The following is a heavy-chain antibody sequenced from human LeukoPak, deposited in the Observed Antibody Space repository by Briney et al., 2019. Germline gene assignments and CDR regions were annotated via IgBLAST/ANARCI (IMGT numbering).Heavy chain of an antibody. CDR2: IWYDGSNK. CDR1: GFTFSNYG. Sequence: PGGSLRLSCAASGFTFSNYGMHWVRQAPGKGLEWAAVIWYDGSNKYHADSVKGRFTISRDNSENTLYLQMNSLRAEDTAVYYCARESYYGSGDYSFFDYWGQGTLVTVSS. J-gene: IGHJ4*02. CDR3: ARESYYGSGDYSFFDY. V-gene: IGHV3-33*01. D-gene: IGHD3-10*01.